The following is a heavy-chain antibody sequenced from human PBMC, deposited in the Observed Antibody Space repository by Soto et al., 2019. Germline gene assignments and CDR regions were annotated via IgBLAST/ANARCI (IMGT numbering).Heavy chain of an antibody. V-gene: IGHV3-30-3*01. Sequence: GGSLRLSCAASGFTFSSYAMHWVRQAPGKGLEWVAVISYDGSNKYYADSVKGRFTISRDNSKNTLFLQMNSLRAEDTAIYYCAKVSSSWYAGFFDLWGQGTLVTVSS. CDR2: ISYDGSNK. D-gene: IGHD6-13*01. CDR1: GFTFSSYA. CDR3: AKVSSSWYAGFFDL. J-gene: IGHJ4*02.